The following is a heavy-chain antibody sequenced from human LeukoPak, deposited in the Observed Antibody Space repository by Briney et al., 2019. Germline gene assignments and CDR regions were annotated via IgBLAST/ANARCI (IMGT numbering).Heavy chain of an antibody. Sequence: GESLKISCKASGYSFPSYWIGWVRQMPGKGLEWMGIIYPGDSDTRYSPPFQGQVTMSADKSISTAYLQLSSLKASDTAMYYCARLSSGSGSPGDYWGQGTLVTVSS. J-gene: IGHJ4*02. CDR1: GYSFPSYW. CDR3: ARLSSGSGSPGDY. D-gene: IGHD3-10*01. CDR2: IYPGDSDT. V-gene: IGHV5-51*01.